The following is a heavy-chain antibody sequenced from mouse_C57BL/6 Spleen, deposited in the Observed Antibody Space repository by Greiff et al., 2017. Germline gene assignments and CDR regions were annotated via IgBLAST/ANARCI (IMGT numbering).Heavy chain of an antibody. CDR1: GGRGREEG. CDR2: ISSGSSTI. V-gene: IGHV5-17*01. J-gene: IGHJ4*01. D-gene: IGHD1-1*01. CDR3: ARPSYSRGAMDY. Sequence: EVQLVESGGGLGKKGGSWKVAWGEEGGRGREEGGNGGRQAPEKGLEWVAYISSGSSTIYYADTVKGRFTISRDNAKNTLFLQMTSLRSEDTAMYYCARPSYSRGAMDYWGQGTSVTVSS.